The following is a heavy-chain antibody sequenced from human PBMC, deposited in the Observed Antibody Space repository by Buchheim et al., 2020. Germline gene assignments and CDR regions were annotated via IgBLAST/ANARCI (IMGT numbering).Heavy chain of an antibody. CDR2: ISYDGSNK. CDR3: AKAGGGYSSFDY. CDR1: GFTFSSYG. D-gene: IGHD6-19*01. J-gene: IGHJ4*02. Sequence: QVQLVESGGGVVQPGRSLRLSCAASGFTFSSYGMHWVRQAPGKGLEWVAVISYDGSNKYYADSVKGRFTISRDNSKNTLYLQMNSLRAEDTAVYYCAKAGGGYSSFDYWGQGTL. V-gene: IGHV3-30*18.